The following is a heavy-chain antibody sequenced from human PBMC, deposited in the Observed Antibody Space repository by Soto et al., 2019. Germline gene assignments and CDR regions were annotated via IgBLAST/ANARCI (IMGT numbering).Heavy chain of an antibody. CDR2: FYYTGGTYST. Sequence: PSETLSLTCTVSGGSISSGRSYWGWVRQPPGKGLEWIVSFYYTGGTYSTYYNPSLKSRVTISVDTSKSQFSLSLRSVTAADTAVYYCASPRQGNYDFLSGYYALDYWGQGTLVTVSS. CDR3: ASPRQGNYDFLSGYYALDY. D-gene: IGHD3-3*01. J-gene: IGHJ4*02. CDR1: GGSISSGRSY. V-gene: IGHV4-39*01.